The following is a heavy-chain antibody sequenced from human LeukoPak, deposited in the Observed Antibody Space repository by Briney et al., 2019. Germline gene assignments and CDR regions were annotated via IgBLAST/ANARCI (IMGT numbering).Heavy chain of an antibody. CDR3: ARAYDFWSDP. V-gene: IGHV4-59*01. CDR1: GGSFSGYY. D-gene: IGHD1-1*01. CDR2: IYYSGST. Sequence: PSETLSLTCAVYGGSFSGYYWSWIRQPPGKGLEWIGYIYYSGSTNYNPSLKSRVTISVDTSKNQFSLKLSSVTAADTAVYYCARAYDFWSDPWGQGTLVTVSS. J-gene: IGHJ5*02.